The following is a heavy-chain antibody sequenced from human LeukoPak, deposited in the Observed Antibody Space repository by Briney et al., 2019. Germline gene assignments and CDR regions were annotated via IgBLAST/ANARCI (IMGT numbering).Heavy chain of an antibody. D-gene: IGHD6-13*01. CDR2: INPNSGGT. V-gene: IGHV1-2*02. Sequence: PKASVKVSCKASGYTFTDYYLHWVRQAPGQGLEWMRWINPNSGGTIYAQKFQGRVTMTRDTSISTAYMELSRLRSDDSAVYYCARHIEAAVYYFDYWGQGALVTVSS. J-gene: IGHJ4*02. CDR1: GYTFTDYY. CDR3: ARHIEAAVYYFDY.